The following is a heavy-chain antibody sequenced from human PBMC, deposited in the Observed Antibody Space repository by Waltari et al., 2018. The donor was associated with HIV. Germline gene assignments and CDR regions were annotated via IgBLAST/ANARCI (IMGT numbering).Heavy chain of an antibody. CDR1: GGSISSSTYY. Sequence: QLQLQESGPGLVKPSETLSLTCTVSGGSISSSTYYWGWISPPPGKGLWWIGSIYYNGTTSYNPSLKSRVTMSVDTSKNQLSLKLNSVTAADTAVYYCARHLRYYYGSGSHMREWYFDPWGRGTLVTVSS. J-gene: IGHJ2*01. CDR2: IYYNGTT. V-gene: IGHV4-39*01. D-gene: IGHD3-10*01. CDR3: ARHLRYYYGSGSHMREWYFDP.